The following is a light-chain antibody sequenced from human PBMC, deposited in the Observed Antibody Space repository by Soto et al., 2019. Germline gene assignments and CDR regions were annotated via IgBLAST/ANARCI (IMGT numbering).Light chain of an antibody. CDR2: GAY. CDR1: QSVSSN. V-gene: IGKV3-11*01. J-gene: IGKJ5*01. Sequence: EIVMTQSPATLSVSPGERATLSCRASQSVSSNLAWYQQKPGQAHRLLIYGAYSRATGIQDRFSGSGSGTDFTLTIRSLEPEDFAVYYCKQRSNWPRTFGQGTRLEIK. CDR3: KQRSNWPRT.